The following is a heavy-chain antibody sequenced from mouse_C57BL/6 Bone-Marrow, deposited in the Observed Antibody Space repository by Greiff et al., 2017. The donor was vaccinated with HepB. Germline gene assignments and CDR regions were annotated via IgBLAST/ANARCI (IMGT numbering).Heavy chain of an antibody. D-gene: IGHD1-1*01. CDR1: GYTFTSYW. CDR2: IYPGSGST. V-gene: IGHV1-55*01. CDR3: ANYGSSYDDY. J-gene: IGHJ2*01. Sequence: QVQLQQSGAELVKPGASVKMSCKASGYTFTSYWITWVKQRPGQGLEWIGDIYPGSGSTNYNEKFKSKATLTLDTSSSTAYLQLSSLTSEDSSVYYCANYGSSYDDYWGQGTTLTVSS.